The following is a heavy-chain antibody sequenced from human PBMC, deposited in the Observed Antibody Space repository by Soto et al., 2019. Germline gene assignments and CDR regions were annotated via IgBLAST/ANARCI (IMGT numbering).Heavy chain of an antibody. J-gene: IGHJ4*02. D-gene: IGHD3-10*01. CDR1: GYTFTNYG. CDR2: ISAYNGNA. Sequence: QVQLVQSGAEVKKPGASVKVSCKASGYTFTNYGITWVRQAPGQVLEWMGWISAYNGNANYAQKLQGRVTMTTDTSKSKAYMELRSLRSDDTAVYYCARGVRGVIITWLDYWGQGTLVTVSP. V-gene: IGHV1-18*01. CDR3: ARGVRGVIITWLDY.